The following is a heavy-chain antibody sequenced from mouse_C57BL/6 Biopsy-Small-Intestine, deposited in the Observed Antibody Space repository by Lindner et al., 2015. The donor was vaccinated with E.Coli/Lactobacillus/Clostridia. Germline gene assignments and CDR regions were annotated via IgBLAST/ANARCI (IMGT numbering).Heavy chain of an antibody. CDR1: GYVLRELS. CDR3: AALNGSAGWYSY. D-gene: IGHD1-1*02. V-gene: IGHV14-2*02. Sequence: SVKVSCKVSGYVLRELSIHWVRRAPGKGLEWMGGFDVEEGKTIYAKKFQGRVSMTEDTSTDTAYMELSSLRSEDTAVYYCAALNGSAGWYSYWGQGTLATVSS. CDR2: FDVEEGKT. J-gene: IGHJ4*01.